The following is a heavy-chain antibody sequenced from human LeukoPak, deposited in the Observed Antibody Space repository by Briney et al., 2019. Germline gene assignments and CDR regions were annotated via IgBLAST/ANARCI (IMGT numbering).Heavy chain of an antibody. CDR1: GGSISSYY. V-gene: IGHV4-59*12. J-gene: IGHJ4*02. Sequence: SETLSLTCTVSGGSISSYYWSWIRQPPGKGLEWIGYIYYSGSTNYNPSLKSRVTISVDTSKNQFSLKLSSVTAADTAVYYCARGEYCSSTSCPFDYWGQGTLVTVSS. CDR3: ARGEYCSSTSCPFDY. D-gene: IGHD2-2*01. CDR2: IYYSGST.